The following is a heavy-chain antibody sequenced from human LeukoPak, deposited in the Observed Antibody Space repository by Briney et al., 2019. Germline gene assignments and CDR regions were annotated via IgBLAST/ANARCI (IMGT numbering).Heavy chain of an antibody. Sequence: PSETLSLTCAVYGGSFSGYYWSWIRQPPGKGLEWIGEINHSGSTNYNPSLKSRVTISVDTSKSQFSLKLSSVTAADTAVYYCARRPLFGAAAGFDYWGQGTLVTVSS. CDR3: ARRPLFGAAAGFDY. V-gene: IGHV4-34*01. CDR1: GGSFSGYY. CDR2: INHSGST. J-gene: IGHJ4*02. D-gene: IGHD6-13*01.